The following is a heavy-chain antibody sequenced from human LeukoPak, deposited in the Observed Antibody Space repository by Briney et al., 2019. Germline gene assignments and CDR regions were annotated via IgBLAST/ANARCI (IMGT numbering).Heavy chain of an antibody. CDR2: IYPGDSDT. CDR1: GYSFTNYW. J-gene: IGHJ5*02. V-gene: IGHV5-51*01. D-gene: IGHD2-2*01. Sequence: GESLKISCKGSGYSFTNYWIGWVRQMPGKGLEWTGIIYPGDSDTRYSPSFQGQVTISADKSISTAYLQWSSLKASDTAMYYCARESRGYCSSTTCRWFDPWGQGTLVTVSS. CDR3: ARESRGYCSSTTCRWFDP.